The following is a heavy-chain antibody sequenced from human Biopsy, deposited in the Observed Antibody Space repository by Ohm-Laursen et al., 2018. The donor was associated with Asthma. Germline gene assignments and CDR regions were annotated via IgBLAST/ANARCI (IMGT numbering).Heavy chain of an antibody. V-gene: IGHV3-30-3*01. CDR2: ISYDGSSI. Sequence: SLRLSCAASRFTYEMHWVRQAPGKGLEWVAVISYDGSSIYYADSVKGRFTISRDNSKNTLSLQMNSLTAEDTAVYYCARVGVAGTHIEGWGQGTLVTVSS. J-gene: IGHJ4*02. D-gene: IGHD6-19*01. CDR3: ARVGVAGTHIEG. CDR1: RFTYE.